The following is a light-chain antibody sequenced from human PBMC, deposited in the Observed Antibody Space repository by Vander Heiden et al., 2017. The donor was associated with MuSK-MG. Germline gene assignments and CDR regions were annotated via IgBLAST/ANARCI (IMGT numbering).Light chain of an antibody. J-gene: IGKJ4*01. CDR1: HSLLDSDVSNY. CDR2: LAS. CDR3: MQARHSSLT. Sequence: DIVMPQSPLSLPVTPGEPAAISGRSSHSLLDSDVSNYLDWYLQKPGRSPQLLIYLASSLASGVPYRFSGSGSGTHLTLTISSVEAEDFGGYYCMQARHSSLTFGGGTKVEIK. V-gene: IGKV2-28*01.